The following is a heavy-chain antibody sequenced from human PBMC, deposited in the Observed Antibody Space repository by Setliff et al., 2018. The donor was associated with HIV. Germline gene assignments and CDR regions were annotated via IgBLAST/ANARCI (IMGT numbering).Heavy chain of an antibody. J-gene: IGHJ3*01. CDR2: ISGYSDNT. CDR3: ARIRAGALLNAFDV. Sequence: ASVKVSCKASGYTFSNFAIGWLRQAPGQGLEWMGWISGYSDNTYYAQSLQGRVTMTTDTTSSTSYMELRSLRSDDTAMYYCARIRAGALLNAFDVRGQGTMVTVS. D-gene: IGHD1-26*01. CDR1: GYTFSNFA. V-gene: IGHV1-18*01.